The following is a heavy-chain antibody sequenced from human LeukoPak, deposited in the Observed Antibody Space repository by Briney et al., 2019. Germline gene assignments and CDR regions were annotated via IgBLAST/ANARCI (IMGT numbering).Heavy chain of an antibody. CDR1: GGTFSSYA. V-gene: IGHV1-69*04. D-gene: IGHD6-13*01. J-gene: IGHJ5*02. CDR3: WRDKTGYRSSPATFDP. Sequence: VASVKLSCKASGGTFSSYAMSWVRQAPGQGLEWMGRINPIRGIATYAQKVQGRATMTTDKAKSTAYMELNRLRSDDTAVDYCWRDKTGYRSSPATFDPWGEGTLVTVSS. CDR2: INPIRGIA.